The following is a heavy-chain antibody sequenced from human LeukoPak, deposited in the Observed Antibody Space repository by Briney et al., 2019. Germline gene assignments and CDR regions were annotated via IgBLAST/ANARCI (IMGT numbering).Heavy chain of an antibody. CDR1: GYAFTGYY. J-gene: IGHJ1*01. V-gene: IGHV1-8*03. Sequence: GASVKVSCKASGYAFTGYYMQWVRQAPGQGLEWVGWINPNSGNTVYAQKFRGRVTITRSTSISTAYMELSSLRSQDTAVYYCARDPKGGNSIAVAAPQACFQHWGQGTLVTVSS. D-gene: IGHD6-19*01. CDR2: INPNSGNT. CDR3: ARDPKGGNSIAVAAPQACFQH.